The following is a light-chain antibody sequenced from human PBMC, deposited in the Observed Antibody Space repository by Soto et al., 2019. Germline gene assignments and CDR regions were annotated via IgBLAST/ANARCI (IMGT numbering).Light chain of an antibody. J-gene: IGKJ5*01. CDR3: QQYNNWPRT. Sequence: EIVMTQSPATLSVSPGESVTLSCRASQLFSSNLAWYQHKPGQAPRLLIYGVSTRDTGVPDRFSGSASGTEFTLTISSLQSEDFAVYYCQQYNNWPRTFGQGTRLEIK. CDR1: QLFSSN. V-gene: IGKV3-15*01. CDR2: GVS.